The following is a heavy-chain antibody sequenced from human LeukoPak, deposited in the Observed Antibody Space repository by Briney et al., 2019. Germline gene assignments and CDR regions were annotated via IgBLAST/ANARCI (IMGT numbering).Heavy chain of an antibody. V-gene: IGHV3-66*01. CDR3: ARALFRGYSYGYDY. CDR2: IYSGGST. CDR1: GFTVSSNY. Sequence: GGPLRLSCAASGFTVSSNYMSWVRQAPGKGLEWVSVIYSGGSTYYADSVKGRFTISRDNSKNTLYLQMNSLRAEDTAVYYCARALFRGYSYGYDYWGQGTLVTVSS. D-gene: IGHD5-18*01. J-gene: IGHJ4*02.